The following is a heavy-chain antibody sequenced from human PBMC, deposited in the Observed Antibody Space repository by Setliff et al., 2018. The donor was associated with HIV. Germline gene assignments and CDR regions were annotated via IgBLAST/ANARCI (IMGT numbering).Heavy chain of an antibody. D-gene: IGHD5-12*01. Sequence: PSETLSLTCTVSGGSISSGSYYWSWIRQPAGKGLEWIGHIHTSGSTKYNPSLKSRVTISADTSKNQFSLKLSSVTAADTAVYYCARQPLYNDYDWRSYYFDYWGQGALVTVSS. CDR2: IHTSGST. CDR1: GGSISSGSYY. CDR3: ARQPLYNDYDWRSYYFDY. J-gene: IGHJ4*02. V-gene: IGHV4-61*09.